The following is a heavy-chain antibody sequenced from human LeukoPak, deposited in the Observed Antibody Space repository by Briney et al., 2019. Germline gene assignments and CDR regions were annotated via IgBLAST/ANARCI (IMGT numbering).Heavy chain of an antibody. D-gene: IGHD2-21*02. J-gene: IGHJ4*02. CDR1: GFTFDDYA. CDR3: AKDIVRSYCGGDCYSAIGY. Sequence: GGSLRLSCAASGFTFDDYAMHWVRHAPGKGLEWVSGISWNSGSIGYADSVKGRFTISRDNAKNSLYLQMNSLRAEDTALYYCAKDIVRSYCGGDCYSAIGYWGQGTLVTVSS. V-gene: IGHV3-9*01. CDR2: ISWNSGSI.